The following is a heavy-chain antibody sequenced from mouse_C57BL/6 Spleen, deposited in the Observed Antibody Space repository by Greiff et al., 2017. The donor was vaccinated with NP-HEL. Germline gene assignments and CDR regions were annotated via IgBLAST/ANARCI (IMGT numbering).Heavy chain of an antibody. CDR2: ISYDGSN. J-gene: IGHJ2*01. D-gene: IGHD1-1*01. CDR1: GYSITSGYY. CDR3: ARWTTVVAKEYYFDY. V-gene: IGHV3-6*01. Sequence: VQLKESGPGLVKPSQSLSLTCSVTGYSITSGYYWNWIRQFPGNKLEWMGYISYDGSNNYNPSLKNRISITRDTSKNQFFLKLNSVTTEDTATYYCARWTTVVAKEYYFDYWGQGTTLTVSS.